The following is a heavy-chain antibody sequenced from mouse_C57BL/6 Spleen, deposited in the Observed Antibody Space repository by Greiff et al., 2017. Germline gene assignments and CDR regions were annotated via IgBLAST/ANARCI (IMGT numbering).Heavy chain of an antibody. V-gene: IGHV1-55*01. CDR3: SRRFHDYGSPYFDY. Sequence: VQLQQSGAELVKPGASVKMSCKASGYTFTSYWLTWVKQRPGQGLEWIGDIYPGSGSTNYNEKFKCKATLTVDTSSSTAYMQLSSLASEDSAVYYCSRRFHDYGSPYFDYWGQGTTLTVSS. J-gene: IGHJ2*01. D-gene: IGHD1-1*01. CDR1: GYTFTSYW. CDR2: IYPGSGST.